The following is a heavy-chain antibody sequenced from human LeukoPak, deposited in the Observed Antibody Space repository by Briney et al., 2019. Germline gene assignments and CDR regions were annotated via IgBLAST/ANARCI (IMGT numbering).Heavy chain of an antibody. CDR1: GFTFSSYG. D-gene: IGHD2-2*01. CDR2: ISYDGSNK. CDR3: AKDLGAVVPAAMGLDY. J-gene: IGHJ4*02. Sequence: PGGSLRLSCAASGFTFSSYGMHWVRQAPGKGLEWVAVISYDGSNKYYADSVKGRFTISRDNSKNTLYLQMNSLRAEDSAVYYCAKDLGAVVPAAMGLDYWGQGTLVTVSS. V-gene: IGHV3-30*18.